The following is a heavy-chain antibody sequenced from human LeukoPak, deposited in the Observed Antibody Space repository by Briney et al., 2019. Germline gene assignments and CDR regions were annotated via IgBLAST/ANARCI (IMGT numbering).Heavy chain of an antibody. J-gene: IGHJ5*02. CDR2: IRSKAYGGTT. CDR3: TREGDGDFWSGYFNWFDP. D-gene: IGHD3-3*01. Sequence: GGSLRLSCTASGFTFGDYAMSWVRQAPGKGLEWVGFIRSKAYGGTTEYAASVKGRFTISRDDSKSIAYLQMNSLKTEDTAVYYCTREGDGDFWSGYFNWFDPWGQGTLVTVSS. V-gene: IGHV3-49*04. CDR1: GFTFGDYA.